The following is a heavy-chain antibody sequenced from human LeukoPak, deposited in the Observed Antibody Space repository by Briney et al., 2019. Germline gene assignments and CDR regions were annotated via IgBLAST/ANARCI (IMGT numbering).Heavy chain of an antibody. D-gene: IGHD1-14*01. CDR3: AKDAEGPLDY. Sequence: GGPLTLSCAASGFTFSSYGMRWVRQAPGKGLEWVTALSDGGRSTYYADPVEGRYPLSRDNSKNSLYLQMNSLRGEDTAVYYCAKDAEGPLDYWGQGTLVTVSS. V-gene: IGHV3-23*01. J-gene: IGHJ4*02. CDR1: GFTFSSYG. CDR2: LSDGGRST.